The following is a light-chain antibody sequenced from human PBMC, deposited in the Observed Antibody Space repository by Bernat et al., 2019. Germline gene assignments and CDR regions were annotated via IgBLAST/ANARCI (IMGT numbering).Light chain of an antibody. Sequence: QSALTQPASVSGSPGQSITISCIGTSSDIGSYNYVSWYQQHPVKAPNLLIYAVANRPSGVSNRFSASKSGNTASLTITGLQAEGESDYYCRSYTRSATYVFGTGTKVTV. CDR3: RSYTRSATYV. CDR2: AVA. J-gene: IGLJ1*01. V-gene: IGLV2-14*03. CDR1: SSDIGSYNY.